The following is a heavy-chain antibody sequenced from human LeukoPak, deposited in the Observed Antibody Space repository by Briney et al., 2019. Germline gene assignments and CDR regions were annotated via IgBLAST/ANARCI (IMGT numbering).Heavy chain of an antibody. CDR2: ITGGAENT. J-gene: IGHJ4*02. V-gene: IGHV3-23*01. CDR3: AKVLSGSQDY. CDR1: GFTFSGHA. D-gene: IGHD1-26*01. Sequence: GGSLRLSCAASGFTFSGHAMSWVRQAPGKALNWLSTITGGAENTYYADSVKRRFTISRDNSKNTVYLQMDSLRVEDTAVYYCAKVLSGSQDYWGQGTLVTVFS.